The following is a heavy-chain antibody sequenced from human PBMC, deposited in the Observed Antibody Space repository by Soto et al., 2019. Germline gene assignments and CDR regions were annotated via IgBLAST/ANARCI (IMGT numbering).Heavy chain of an antibody. Sequence: SETLSLTCTVSGGTISSYYWSWIRQPAGKGLEWIGRIYTSGSTNYNPSLKSRVTTSVDTSKNHFSLKLSSVTAADTAVYYWAGGRPLGLKNWFDPWGQGTLVTVSS. CDR1: GGTISSYY. D-gene: IGHD3-16*01. CDR3: AGGRPLGLKNWFDP. J-gene: IGHJ5*02. V-gene: IGHV4-4*07. CDR2: IYTSGST.